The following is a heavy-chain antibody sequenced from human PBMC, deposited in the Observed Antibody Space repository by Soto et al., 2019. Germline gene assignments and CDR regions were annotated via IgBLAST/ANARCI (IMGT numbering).Heavy chain of an antibody. Sequence: ASVKVSCKAAGYTFTNYDIGWGRQATGQGLEWMGWMNPNSGNTGYAQKFQGRVTMTRNTSISTAYMELSSLRSEDTAVYYCARPTFSDYYYYMDVWGKGTTVTVSS. CDR1: GYTFTNYD. CDR2: MNPNSGNT. CDR3: ARPTFSDYYYYMDV. J-gene: IGHJ6*03. V-gene: IGHV1-8*01. D-gene: IGHD3-16*01.